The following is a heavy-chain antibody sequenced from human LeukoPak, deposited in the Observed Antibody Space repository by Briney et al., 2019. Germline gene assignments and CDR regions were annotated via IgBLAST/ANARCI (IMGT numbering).Heavy chain of an antibody. CDR1: GFTFSSYG. CDR2: ISYDGSNK. V-gene: IGHV3-30*03. J-gene: IGHJ3*02. D-gene: IGHD5-24*01. Sequence: GGSLRLSCAASGFTFSSYGMHWVRQAPGKGLEGVAVISYDGSNKYYADSVKGRFTISRDNSKNTLYLQMNSLRAEDTAVYYCARDQEMATIWDAFDIWGQGTMVTVSS. CDR3: ARDQEMATIWDAFDI.